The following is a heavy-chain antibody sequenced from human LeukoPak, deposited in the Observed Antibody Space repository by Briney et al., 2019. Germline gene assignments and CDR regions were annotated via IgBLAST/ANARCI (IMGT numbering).Heavy chain of an antibody. D-gene: IGHD4-17*01. J-gene: IGHJ5*02. CDR1: GFTFSNAW. CDR3: TPDDYGDTS. V-gene: IGHV3-15*01. Sequence: GGSLRLSCAASGFTFSNAWMSWVRQAPGKGLEWVGCIKSKTDGGTTDYAAPVKGRFIISRDDSKNTLYLQMNSLKTEDTAVYYCTPDDYGDTSWGQGTLVTVSS. CDR2: IKSKTDGGTT.